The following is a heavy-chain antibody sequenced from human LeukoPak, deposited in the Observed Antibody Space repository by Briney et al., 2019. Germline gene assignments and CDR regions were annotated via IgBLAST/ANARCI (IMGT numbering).Heavy chain of an antibody. CDR3: ARDAYYYGSGSYPFDY. Sequence: SSETLSLTCTVSGGSISSSSYYWSWIRQPPGKGLEWIGYIYYSGSTNYNPSLKSRVTISVDTSKNQFSLKLSSVTAADTAVYYCARDAYYYGSGSYPFDYWGQGTLVTVSS. J-gene: IGHJ4*02. CDR1: GGSISSSSYY. CDR2: IYYSGST. D-gene: IGHD3-10*01. V-gene: IGHV4-61*01.